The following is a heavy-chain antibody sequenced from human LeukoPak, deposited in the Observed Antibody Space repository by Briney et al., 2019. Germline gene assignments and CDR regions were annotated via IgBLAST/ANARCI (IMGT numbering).Heavy chain of an antibody. CDR1: GFTFSSHG. CDR2: IWYDGSNK. J-gene: IGHJ4*02. Sequence: PGRSLRLSCAASGFTFSSHGMHWVRQAPGKGLEWVAVIWYDGSNKYYADSVKGRFTISRDNSKNTLYLQMNSLRAEDTAVYYCARDGSAGSGYFDYWGQGTLVTVSS. CDR3: ARDGSAGSGYFDY. D-gene: IGHD3-22*01. V-gene: IGHV3-33*01.